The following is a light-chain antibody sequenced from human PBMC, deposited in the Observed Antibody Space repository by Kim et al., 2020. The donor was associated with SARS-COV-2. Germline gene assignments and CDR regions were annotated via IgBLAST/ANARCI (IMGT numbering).Light chain of an antibody. J-gene: IGKJ2*01. CDR2: GAF. V-gene: IGKV1-17*03. CDR3: LQHKSFPYT. CDR1: QDISDY. Sequence: DIQMTQSPSAMSASVGDRVTITCRASQDISDYLAWFQQKPGTVPKRLIFGAFSLQSGVPSRFSGSGSGTEFTLTISSLQPEDFASYYCLQHKSFPYTFGQGTKLEI.